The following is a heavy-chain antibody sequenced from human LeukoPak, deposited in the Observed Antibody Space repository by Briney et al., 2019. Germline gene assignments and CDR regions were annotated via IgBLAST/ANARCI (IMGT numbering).Heavy chain of an antibody. CDR3: ARALSYDILAGYQSGWFDP. Sequence: PSETLSLTCNVSGYSISSGYYWGWIRQPPGKGLEWIGSIYHSGSTYYNPSLKSRVTISVDTSKNQFSLKLSSVTAADTAVYYCARALSYDILAGYQSGWFDPWGQGTLVTVSS. CDR1: GYSISSGYY. CDR2: IYHSGST. V-gene: IGHV4-38-2*02. J-gene: IGHJ5*02. D-gene: IGHD3-9*01.